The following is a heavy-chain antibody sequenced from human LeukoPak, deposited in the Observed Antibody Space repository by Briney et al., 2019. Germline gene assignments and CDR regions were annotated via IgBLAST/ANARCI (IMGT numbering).Heavy chain of an antibody. CDR1: GGSISSSSYF. J-gene: IGHJ4*02. Sequence: SETLSLTCTVSGGSISSSSYFWGWIRQPPGKGLEWIGYIYHSGSTYYNPSLKSRVTISVDRSKNQFSLKLSSVTAADTAVYYCCGSGWFAGPFGYWGQGALVTVSS. CDR2: IYHSGST. D-gene: IGHD6-19*01. V-gene: IGHV4-30-2*01. CDR3: CGSGWFAGPFGY.